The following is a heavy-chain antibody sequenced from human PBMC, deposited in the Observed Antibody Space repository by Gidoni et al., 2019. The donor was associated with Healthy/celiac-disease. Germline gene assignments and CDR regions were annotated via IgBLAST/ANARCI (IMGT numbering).Heavy chain of an antibody. CDR3: ARDTRAAMVTLGDY. CDR2: ISYDGSNK. Sequence: QVQLVESGGGVVQPGRSLRLSCAASGFTFSSYAMHWVRQAPGKGLEWVAVISYDGSNKYYADSVKGRFTISRDNSKNTLYLQMNSLRAEDTAVYYCARDTRAAMVTLGDYWGQGTLVTVSS. V-gene: IGHV3-30*04. CDR1: GFTFSSYA. D-gene: IGHD5-18*01. J-gene: IGHJ4*02.